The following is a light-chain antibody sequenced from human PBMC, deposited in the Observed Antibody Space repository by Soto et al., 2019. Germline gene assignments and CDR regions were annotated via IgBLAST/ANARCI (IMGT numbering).Light chain of an antibody. J-gene: IGLJ2*01. CDR3: AAWDDSLNGVV. V-gene: IGLV1-44*01. Sequence: QAVVTQPPSASGTPGQRVTIACSGSSSNIGSNTVNWYQQLPGTAPKLLIYSNNQRPSGVPDRFSGSKSGTSASLAISGLQSEYEADYYCAAWDDSLNGVVFGGGTKVTVL. CDR1: SSNIGSNT. CDR2: SNN.